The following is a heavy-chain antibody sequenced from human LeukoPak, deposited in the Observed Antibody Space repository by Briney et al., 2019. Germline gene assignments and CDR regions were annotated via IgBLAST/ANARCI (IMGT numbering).Heavy chain of an antibody. CDR2: GRGSGSNR. D-gene: IGHD3-10*01. CDR3: ASETYYYGSGSYYKGQF. CDR1: GLTLTGYW. V-gene: IGHV3-48*01. J-gene: IGHJ4*02. Sequence: RSGGSLRLSCAASGLTLTGYWMYWVRQAPGKGLGGFSAGRGSGSNRHSADSVRGRFAISRDNSKNTLYLLLTNLRAEDTAVYYCASETYYYGSGSYYKGQFWGQGTLVAVSS.